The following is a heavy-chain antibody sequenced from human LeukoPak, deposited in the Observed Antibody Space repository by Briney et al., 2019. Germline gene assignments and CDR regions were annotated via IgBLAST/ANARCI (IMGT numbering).Heavy chain of an antibody. CDR3: ARDFSSSSTVYYYYYMDV. J-gene: IGHJ6*03. V-gene: IGHV4-39*07. CDR2: IYSSGTT. D-gene: IGHD6-6*01. Sequence: PSETLSLTCTVSGGSISSYYWGWIRQPPGKGLEWIGTIYSSGTTYYNPSLKSRVTISLDTSKNQFSLKLSSVTAADTAIYYCARDFSSSSTVYYYYYMDVWGKGTTVTVSS. CDR1: GGSISSYY.